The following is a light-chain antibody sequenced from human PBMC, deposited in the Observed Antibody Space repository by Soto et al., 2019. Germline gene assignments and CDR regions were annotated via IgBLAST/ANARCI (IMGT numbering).Light chain of an antibody. CDR1: NNSSSW. CDR2: DDS. CDR3: QQDNSYSRK. J-gene: IGKJ1*01. Sequence: EIRLKHDPTSLSLSLFYLLAITFRTSNNSSSWLAWYQQKPGKAPTLLIYDDSSWQSGVPSRFSGSGSETEFTLTISSLLPDDFAAYYCQQDNSYSRKFGQGTKVEIK. V-gene: IGKV1-5*01.